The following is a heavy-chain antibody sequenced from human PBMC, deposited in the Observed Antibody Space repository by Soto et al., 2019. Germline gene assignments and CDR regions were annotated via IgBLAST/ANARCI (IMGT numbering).Heavy chain of an antibody. CDR2: ISYDGSNK. CDR3: ARDGXFRYSYGTYYFDY. Sequence: QVQLVESGGGVVQPGRSLRLSCAASGFTFSSYAMHWVRQAPGKGLEWVAVISYDGSNKYYADSVKGRFTISRDNSKNTLYLQMNSLRAEDTAVYYCARDGXFRYSYGTYYFDYWGQGTLVTVSS. CDR1: GFTFSSYA. J-gene: IGHJ4*02. V-gene: IGHV3-30-3*01. D-gene: IGHD5-18*01.